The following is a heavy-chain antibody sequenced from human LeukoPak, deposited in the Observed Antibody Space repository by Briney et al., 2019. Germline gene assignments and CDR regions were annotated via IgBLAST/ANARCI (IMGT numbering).Heavy chain of an antibody. J-gene: IGHJ4*02. CDR1: GFTFSSYW. Sequence: GGSLRLSCAASGFTFSSYWMHWVRQALGKGLVWVSRINSDGSSTSYADSVKGRFTISRDNAKNTLYLQMNSLRAEDTAVYYCARADYYDILTGYYPPFDYWGQGTLVTVSS. CDR3: ARADYYDILTGYYPPFDY. D-gene: IGHD3-9*01. V-gene: IGHV3-74*01. CDR2: INSDGSST.